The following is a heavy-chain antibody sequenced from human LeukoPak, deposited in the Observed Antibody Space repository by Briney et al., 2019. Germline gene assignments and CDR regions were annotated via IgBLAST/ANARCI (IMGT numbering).Heavy chain of an antibody. CDR2: IKGKRDGGTT. J-gene: IGHJ3*02. CDR1: TFTFSNAW. CDR3: TTAPRGYCSGGSCSYAFDI. Sequence: PGGSLRLSCAASTFTFSNAWMSWVRQAPGKGLGWVGRIKGKRDGGTTDYAAPVKGRFTISRDDSKDTLYLQMNSLKTEDTAVYYCTTAPRGYCSGGSCSYAFDIWGQGTMVTVSS. V-gene: IGHV3-15*01. D-gene: IGHD2-15*01.